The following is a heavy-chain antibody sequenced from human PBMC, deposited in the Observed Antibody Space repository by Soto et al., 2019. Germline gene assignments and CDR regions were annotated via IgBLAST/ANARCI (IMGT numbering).Heavy chain of an antibody. CDR2: IYSGGST. D-gene: IGHD4-4*01. J-gene: IGHJ6*03. CDR3: ARLPLDYSNYPERFDYYYYMDV. CDR1: GFTVSSNY. V-gene: IGHV3-66*01. Sequence: PGGSLRLSCAASGFTVSSNYMSWVRQAPGKGLEWVSVIYSGGSTYYADSVKGRFTISRDNSKNTLYLQMKLSSVTAADTAVYYCARLPLDYSNYPERFDYYYYMDVGGKGTTVTVSS.